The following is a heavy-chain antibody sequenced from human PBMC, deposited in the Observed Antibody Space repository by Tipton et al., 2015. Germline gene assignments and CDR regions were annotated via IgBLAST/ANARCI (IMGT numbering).Heavy chain of an antibody. Sequence: SLRLSCAASGFTFSSYAMSWVHQAPGKGLEWVSGISGSGGSTYYADSVKGRFTISRDNSKNALFLQLDSLTTEDTAVYYCAKDSGAVGGYFYYYGMDAWGQGSTVTVSS. J-gene: IGHJ6*02. CDR3: AKDSGAVGGYFYYYGMDA. D-gene: IGHD6-19*01. CDR2: ISGSGGST. V-gene: IGHV3-23*01. CDR1: GFTFSSYA.